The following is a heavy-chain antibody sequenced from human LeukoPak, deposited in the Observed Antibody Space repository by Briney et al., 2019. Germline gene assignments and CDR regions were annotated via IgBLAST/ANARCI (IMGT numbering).Heavy chain of an antibody. CDR2: IWSDSTNK. CDR1: GFTFSNAW. J-gene: IGHJ4*02. D-gene: IGHD4-17*01. CDR3: ARDRLTTVTTFHFDY. V-gene: IGHV3-33*08. Sequence: GGSLRLSCAASGFTFSNAWMSWVRQAPGKGLEWVAVIWSDSTNKYYADSVRGRFTISRDNSKNTLYLQMSSLRAEDTAMYYCARDRLTTVTTFHFDYWGQGTLVTVSS.